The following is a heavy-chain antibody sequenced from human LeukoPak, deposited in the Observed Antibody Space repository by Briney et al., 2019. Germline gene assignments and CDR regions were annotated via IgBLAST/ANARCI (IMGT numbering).Heavy chain of an antibody. CDR3: AKDIGGWSAVFDY. Sequence: GGSLRLSCAATGCIFDDYAMHWVRQAQGEGLERASGISWNSGSIGYADSVEGRFTISRDNAKNSLYLQMNSLRAEDTALYYCAKDIGGWSAVFDYWGQGTLVTVSS. V-gene: IGHV3-9*01. CDR1: GCIFDDYA. D-gene: IGHD6-19*01. CDR2: ISWNSGSI. J-gene: IGHJ4*02.